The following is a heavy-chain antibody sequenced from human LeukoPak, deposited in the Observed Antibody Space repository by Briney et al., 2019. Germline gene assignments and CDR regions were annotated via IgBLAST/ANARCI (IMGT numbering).Heavy chain of an antibody. D-gene: IGHD5-12*01. CDR1: GFTFSSYW. Sequence: GGSLRLSCAASGFTFSSYWTHWVRQAPGKGLVWVSRINSDGSSTSYADSVKGRVTISRDNAKKTLYLQMNSLRAEDTAVYYCARGRSGHYFDYWGQGTLVTVSS. V-gene: IGHV3-74*01. J-gene: IGHJ4*02. CDR3: ARGRSGHYFDY. CDR2: INSDGSST.